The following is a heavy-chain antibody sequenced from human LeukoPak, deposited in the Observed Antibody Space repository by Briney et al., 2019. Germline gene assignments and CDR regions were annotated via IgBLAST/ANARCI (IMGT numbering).Heavy chain of an antibody. CDR2: IYHSGST. J-gene: IGHJ4*02. Sequence: PSGTLSLTCAVSGGSISSSNWWSWVRQPPGKGLGWIGEIYHSGSTNYNPSLKSRVTISVDKSKNQFSLKLSSVTAADTAVYYCARAGYSGYDRHFDYWGQGTLVTVSS. CDR3: ARAGYSGYDRHFDY. V-gene: IGHV4-4*02. CDR1: GGSISSSNW. D-gene: IGHD5-12*01.